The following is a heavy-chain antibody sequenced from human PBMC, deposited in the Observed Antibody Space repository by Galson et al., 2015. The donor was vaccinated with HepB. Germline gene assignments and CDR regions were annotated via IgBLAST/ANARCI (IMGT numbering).Heavy chain of an antibody. Sequence: QVQLQESGPDLVKPSETLSLTCTVSGGSVSVYYWSWIRQSPGKGLEWIGYIYHSGSPNYNPSLQSRISISLDTSKNQFSLNLSSVTAADTAVYYCARHEEYCSGASCYVDHWGQGTLVTVSS. CDR1: GGSVSVYY. CDR2: IYHSGSP. D-gene: IGHD2-15*01. V-gene: IGHV4-59*08. CDR3: ARHEEYCSGASCYVDH. J-gene: IGHJ5*02.